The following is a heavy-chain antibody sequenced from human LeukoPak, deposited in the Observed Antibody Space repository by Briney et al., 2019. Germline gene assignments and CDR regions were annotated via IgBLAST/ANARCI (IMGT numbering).Heavy chain of an antibody. J-gene: IGHJ4*02. CDR2: INHSGST. CDR3: ARGAAAAFDY. CDR1: GASINSSNFY. Sequence: SETLSLTCTVSGASINSSNFYWGWIRQPPGKGLEWIGEINHSGSTNYNPSLKSRVTISVDTSKNQFSLKLSSVTAADTAVYYCARGAAAAFDYWGQGTLVTVSS. V-gene: IGHV4-39*07. D-gene: IGHD6-13*01.